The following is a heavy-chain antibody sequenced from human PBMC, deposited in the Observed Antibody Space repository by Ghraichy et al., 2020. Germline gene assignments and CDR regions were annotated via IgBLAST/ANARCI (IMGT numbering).Heavy chain of an antibody. J-gene: IGHJ2*01. D-gene: IGHD6-19*01. CDR3: ARHQAAVAGRPYWYFDL. Sequence: SQTLSLTCTVSGGSISSSSYYWGWIRQPPGKGLEWIGSMYYSGSTYYNPSLKSRGTMPVDTSKNQFSLKLSSVTATDTAMYYCARHQAAVAGRPYWYFDLWGRGTLVTVSS. V-gene: IGHV4-39*01. CDR2: MYYSGST. CDR1: GGSISSSSYY.